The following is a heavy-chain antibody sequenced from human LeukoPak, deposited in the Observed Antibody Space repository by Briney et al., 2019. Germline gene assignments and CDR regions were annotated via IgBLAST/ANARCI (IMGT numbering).Heavy chain of an antibody. CDR1: GFTFSSYA. CDR3: ARVYSNYLRYYYYGMDV. D-gene: IGHD4-4*01. J-gene: IGHJ6*02. V-gene: IGHV3-30-3*01. CDR2: ISYDGSNK. Sequence: PGGSLRLSCAASGFTFSSYAMHWVRQAPGKGLEWVAVISYDGSNKYYADSVKGRFTISRDNSKNTLYLQMNSLRAKDTAVYYCARVYSNYLRYYYYGMDVWGQGTTVTVSS.